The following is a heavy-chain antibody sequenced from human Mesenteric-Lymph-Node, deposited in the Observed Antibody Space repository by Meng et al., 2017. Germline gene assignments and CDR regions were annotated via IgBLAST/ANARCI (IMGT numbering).Heavy chain of an antibody. Sequence: QGQMQESGPGPVRPSETLSLTCAVSGGSISSINWWTWVRQPPGKGLEWIGEIYHSGSTNYNPSLKSRVTISVDKSKNQFSLKLSSVTAADTAVYYCARVAAAGNEWFDPWGQGTLVTVSS. CDR3: ARVAAAGNEWFDP. V-gene: IGHV4-4*02. CDR2: IYHSGST. CDR1: GGSISSINW. D-gene: IGHD6-13*01. J-gene: IGHJ5*02.